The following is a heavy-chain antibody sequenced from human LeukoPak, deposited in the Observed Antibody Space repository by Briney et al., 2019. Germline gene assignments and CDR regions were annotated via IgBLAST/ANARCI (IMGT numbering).Heavy chain of an antibody. D-gene: IGHD3-22*01. CDR3: TRTAYYYDGGYFDY. Sequence: GGSLRLSFTASGFTFGDYAMSWVRQAPGKGLEWVGFIRSKAYGGTTENAASVKGRFIISRDDSKSIAYLQMNSLKTEDTAVYYCTRTAYYYDGGYFDYWGQGTLVTVSS. V-gene: IGHV3-49*04. CDR1: GFTFGDYA. CDR2: IRSKAYGGTT. J-gene: IGHJ4*02.